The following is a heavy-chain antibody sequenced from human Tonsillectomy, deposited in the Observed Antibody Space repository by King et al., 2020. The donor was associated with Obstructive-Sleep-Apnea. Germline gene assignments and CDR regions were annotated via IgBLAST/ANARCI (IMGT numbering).Heavy chain of an antibody. D-gene: IGHD3-22*01. J-gene: IGHJ4*02. CDR3: ARHDSSGYYYFDS. CDR2: IYYIGST. CDR1: GGSISSSRYY. Sequence: LQLQESGPGLVKPSETLSLTCTVSGGSISSSRYYWGWIRQPPGKGLEWIGSIYYIGSTYYNPSLKSRVTISVDTSKNQFSLKLSSVTAADTAVYYCARHDSSGYYYFDSWGQGTLVTVSS. V-gene: IGHV4-39*07.